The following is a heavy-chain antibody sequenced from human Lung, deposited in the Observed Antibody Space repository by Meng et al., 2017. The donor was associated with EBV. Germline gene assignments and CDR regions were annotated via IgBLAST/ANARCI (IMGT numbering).Heavy chain of an antibody. CDR1: GYTFTGYY. D-gene: IGHD6-19*01. CDR3: AHQAVAGTRGWFDP. Sequence: QGQLGQCGAEVKKPGASVKVSCKASGYTFTGYYMHWVRQAPGQGLEWMGRINPNSGGTNYAQKFQGRVTMTRDTSISTAYMELSRLRSDDTAVYYCAHQAVAGTRGWFDPWGQGTLVTVSS. V-gene: IGHV1-2*06. CDR2: INPNSGGT. J-gene: IGHJ5*02.